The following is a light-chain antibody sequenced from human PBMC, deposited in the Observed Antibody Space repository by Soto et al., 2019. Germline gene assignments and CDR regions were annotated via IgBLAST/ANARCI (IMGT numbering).Light chain of an antibody. CDR1: QSVSSSY. CDR3: QQYGSSPYT. V-gene: IGKV3-20*01. Sequence: EIVWTQSPGTLSLSPGERATLSCRASQSVSSSYLASYQQKPGQAPRLLIYGASSRATGIPDRFSGSGSGTDFPLTISRLEPEDFAVYYCQQYGSSPYTFGQGTKLEIK. J-gene: IGKJ2*01. CDR2: GAS.